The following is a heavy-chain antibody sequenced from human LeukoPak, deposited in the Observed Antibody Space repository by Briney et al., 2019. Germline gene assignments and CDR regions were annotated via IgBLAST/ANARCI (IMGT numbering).Heavy chain of an antibody. J-gene: IGHJ4*02. CDR2: ISAYNGNT. D-gene: IGHD6-19*01. V-gene: IGHV1-18*01. CDR1: GYTFTSYG. Sequence: ASVKVSCKASGYTFTSYGISWVRQAPGQGLEWMGWISAYNGNTNYAQKLQGRVTMTIDTSTSTAYMELRSLRSDDTAVYYCARDRSPYSSGWYYFDYWGQGTLVTVSS. CDR3: ARDRSPYSSGWYYFDY.